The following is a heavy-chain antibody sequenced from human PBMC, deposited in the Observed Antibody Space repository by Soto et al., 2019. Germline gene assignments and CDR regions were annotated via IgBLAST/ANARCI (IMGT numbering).Heavy chain of an antibody. Sequence: GGSLRLSCAASGFTFHTYGMNWVRQAPGKGPEWVSVIWYDGSTKHYADSVKGRFTVSRDNSKNTTYLQMNSLRVEDTAGYYCARVDCTGGNCRPYFYYVMDVWGQGTTVTVSS. CDR2: IWYDGSTK. J-gene: IGHJ6*02. V-gene: IGHV3-33*01. D-gene: IGHD2-8*02. CDR3: ARVDCTGGNCRPYFYYVMDV. CDR1: GFTFHTYG.